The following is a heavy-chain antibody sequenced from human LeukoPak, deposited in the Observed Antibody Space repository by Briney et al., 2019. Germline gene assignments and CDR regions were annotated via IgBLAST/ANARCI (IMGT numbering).Heavy chain of an antibody. V-gene: IGHV4-61*02. D-gene: IGHD2-8*01. CDR3: ARYIYGVWHFDY. J-gene: IGHJ4*02. CDR2: NYTSGST. CDR1: GGSISSGSYY. Sequence: SQTLSLTCTGSGGSISSGSYYWSWIRQPAGKGLEWIGRNYTSGSTNYNPSLKSRVTASVDTSTNQFSLRLSSVTAADTAVYYCARYIYGVWHFDYWGQGTLVTVSS.